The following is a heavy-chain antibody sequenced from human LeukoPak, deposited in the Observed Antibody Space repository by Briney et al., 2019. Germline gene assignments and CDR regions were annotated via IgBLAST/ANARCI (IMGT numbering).Heavy chain of an antibody. D-gene: IGHD5-24*01. V-gene: IGHV1-69*04. Sequence: ASVKVSCKASGGTFSSYAISWVRQAPGQGLEWMGRTIPILGIANYAQKFQGRVTITADKSTSTAYMELSSLRSEDTAVYYCARGRATTKYAPYYYYGMDVWGQGTTVTVPS. CDR3: ARGRATTKYAPYYYYGMDV. CDR2: TIPILGIA. CDR1: GGTFSSYA. J-gene: IGHJ6*02.